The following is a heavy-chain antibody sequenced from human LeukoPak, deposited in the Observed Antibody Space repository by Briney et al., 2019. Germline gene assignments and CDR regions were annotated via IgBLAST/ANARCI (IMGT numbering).Heavy chain of an antibody. CDR2: ISSDGRT. CDR3: AKDGTGTTLNY. Sequence: PGGSLSLSCAASGFTINNYAMSWVRPAPGEGLEWVGAISSDGRTLYANSVKGRFTISRDSYRNTLFLQMNSLRAEDTAVYYCAKDGTGTTLNYWGQGTLVSVSS. D-gene: IGHD1-1*01. J-gene: IGHJ4*02. CDR1: GFTINNYA. V-gene: IGHV3-23*01.